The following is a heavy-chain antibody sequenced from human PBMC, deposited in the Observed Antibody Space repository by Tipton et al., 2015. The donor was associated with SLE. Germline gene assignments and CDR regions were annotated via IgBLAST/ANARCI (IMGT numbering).Heavy chain of an antibody. CDR1: GGSVSSGSYY. V-gene: IGHV4-61*01. CDR3: ARLTGEYWYFDL. Sequence: GLVKPSETLSLTCTVSGGSVSSGSYYWSWIRQPPGKGLEWIGYIYYSGSTNYNPSPKSRVTISVDTSKNQFSLKLSSVTAADTAVYYCARLTGEYWYFDLWGRGTLVTVSS. D-gene: IGHD7-27*01. CDR2: IYYSGST. J-gene: IGHJ2*01.